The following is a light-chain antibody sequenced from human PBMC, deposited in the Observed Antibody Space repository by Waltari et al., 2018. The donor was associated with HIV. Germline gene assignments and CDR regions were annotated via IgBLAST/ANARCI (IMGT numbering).Light chain of an antibody. CDR3: AAWSDISNSWV. V-gene: IGLV1-47*01. CDR1: TSKSELAA. CDR2: DIS. J-gene: IGLJ3*02. Sequence: QSVLTQPPSASATPGQRVTIPCSGSTSKSELAAFSWFQQFPGAAPRLLLYDISHRPSGVPDRFSGSKSGTSASLAISTLQSEDEALYYCAAWSDISNSWVFGGGTRLTVL.